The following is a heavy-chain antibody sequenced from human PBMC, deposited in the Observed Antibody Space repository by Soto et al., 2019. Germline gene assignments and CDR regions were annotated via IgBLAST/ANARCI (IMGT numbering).Heavy chain of an antibody. CDR1: GYTFTSYA. CDR2: INAGNGNT. V-gene: IGHV1-3*05. CDR3: ARGSVYYYWDDY. D-gene: IGHD3-22*01. Sequence: QVQLVQSGAEEKKPGASVKVSCKASGYTFTSYAMHWVRQAPGQRLEWMGWINAGNGNTKYSQKFQGRVTITRDTSASKAYMKLSSLRSDDTAVYYCARGSVYYYWDDYLGKGTPVTVSS. J-gene: IGHJ4*02.